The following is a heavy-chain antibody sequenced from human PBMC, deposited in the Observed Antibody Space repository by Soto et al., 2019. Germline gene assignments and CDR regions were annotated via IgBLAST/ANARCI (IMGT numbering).Heavy chain of an antibody. J-gene: IGHJ6*02. Sequence: GGSLRLSCAASGFPFSSYVMHWVRQAPGKGLEWVVVISHDSSKKYYGDSVKGRFTISRDNSKNTVYLQMNSLRVEDTAIYYCARDRAGTNYYGMDVWGQGTTVTVSS. CDR3: ARDRAGTNYYGMDV. D-gene: IGHD6-13*01. CDR2: ISHDSSKK. CDR1: GFPFSSYV. V-gene: IGHV3-30-3*01.